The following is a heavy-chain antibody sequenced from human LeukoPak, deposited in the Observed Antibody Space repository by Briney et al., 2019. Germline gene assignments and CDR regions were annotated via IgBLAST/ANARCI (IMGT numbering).Heavy chain of an antibody. J-gene: IGHJ4*02. CDR2: IIPSGHTT. Sequence: GGSLRLSCAASGFPFSAYAMSWVRQAPGKGLEWVSGIIPSGHTTYYADSVRGRFTISRDNSRNTVYLQMNSLRAEDTAVYYCAKDDGWVQYANWGQGTLVTVSS. V-gene: IGHV3-23*01. CDR1: GFPFSAYA. CDR3: AKDDGWVQYAN. D-gene: IGHD5-24*01.